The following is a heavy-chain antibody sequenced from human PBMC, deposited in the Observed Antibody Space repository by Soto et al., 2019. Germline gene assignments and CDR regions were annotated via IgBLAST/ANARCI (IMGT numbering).Heavy chain of an antibody. CDR3: ARITMVRGVIITDWYFDL. CDR1: GGSISSSSYY. Sequence: SETLSLTCTVSGGSISSSSYYWGWIRQPPGKGLEWIGSIYYSGSTYYNPSLKSRVTISVDTSKNQFSLKLSSLTAADTAVYYCARITMVRGVIITDWYFDLWGRGTLVTVSS. CDR2: IYYSGST. V-gene: IGHV4-39*01. J-gene: IGHJ2*01. D-gene: IGHD3-10*01.